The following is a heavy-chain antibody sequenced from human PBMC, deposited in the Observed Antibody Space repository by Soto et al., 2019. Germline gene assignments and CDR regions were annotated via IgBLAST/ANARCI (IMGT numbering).Heavy chain of an antibody. CDR3: ARFPGLAYCGGDCYDNWFDP. CDR2: IYYSGST. Sequence: SLTCTVSGGSISSYYWNWIRQPPGKGLEWIGYIYYSGSTNYNPSLKSRVTISVDTSKNQFSLKLSSVTAADTAVYYCARFPGLAYCGGDCYDNWFDPWGQGTLVTVSS. D-gene: IGHD2-21*02. V-gene: IGHV4-59*01. CDR1: GGSISSYY. J-gene: IGHJ5*01.